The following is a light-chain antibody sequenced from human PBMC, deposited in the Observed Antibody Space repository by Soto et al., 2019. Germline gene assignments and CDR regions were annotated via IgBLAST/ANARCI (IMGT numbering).Light chain of an antibody. Sequence: QSALTQPASVSGSPGQSITISCTGTISDIGGYNFISWYQHHPGKAPKLVIYDVNNRPSGVSNRYSGSKSGNSASLTISGLQADDEADYYCCSLTTSHTYVFGSGTKVTVL. J-gene: IGLJ1*01. CDR2: DVN. V-gene: IGLV2-14*01. CDR1: ISDIGGYNF. CDR3: CSLTTSHTYV.